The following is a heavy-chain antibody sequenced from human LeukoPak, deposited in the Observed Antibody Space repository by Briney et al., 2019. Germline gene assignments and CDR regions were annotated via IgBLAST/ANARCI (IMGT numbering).Heavy chain of an antibody. V-gene: IGHV1-2*02. CDR2: INPNSGGT. CDR3: ARGMQVAPNWFDP. J-gene: IGHJ5*02. Sequence: ASMKVSCKASGYIFTAYYIHWVRQAPGQGLEWMGWINPNSGGTNYAQKFQGKVTMTTDTSISTAYMELSRLTSDDTAVYYCARGMQVAPNWFDPWGQGTLVTVSS. CDR1: GYIFTAYY.